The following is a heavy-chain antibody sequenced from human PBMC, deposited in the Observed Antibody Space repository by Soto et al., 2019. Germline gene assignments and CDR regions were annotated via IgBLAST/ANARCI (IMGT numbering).Heavy chain of an antibody. CDR2: ISRSGSTI. Sequence: QVQLVESGGGLVKPGGSLRLSCAASGFTFSDYYMSWIRQAPGKGLEWVSYISRSGSTIYYADSVKGRFTISRDNAKNSLYLQMNSLRAEDTAVYYCARDTRGYSYQMQDYYYYGMDVWGQGTTVTVSS. V-gene: IGHV3-11*01. CDR1: GFTFSDYY. CDR3: ARDTRGYSYQMQDYYYYGMDV. J-gene: IGHJ6*02. D-gene: IGHD5-18*01.